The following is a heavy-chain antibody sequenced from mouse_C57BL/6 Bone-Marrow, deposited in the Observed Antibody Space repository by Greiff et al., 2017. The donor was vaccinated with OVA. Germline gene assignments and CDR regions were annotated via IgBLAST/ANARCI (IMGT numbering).Heavy chain of an antibody. Sequence: EVQLQQSGPELVKPGASVKISCKASGYTFTDYYMNWVKQSPGQSLEWIGDINPKNGGTSYNQKFKGKATLTVDKSSSTAYMELRSLTSEDSAVYYWAEGLRSWFAYWGQGTLVTVSA. J-gene: IGHJ3*01. D-gene: IGHD3-1*01. CDR1: GYTFTDYY. CDR3: AEGLRSWFAY. V-gene: IGHV1-26*01. CDR2: INPKNGGT.